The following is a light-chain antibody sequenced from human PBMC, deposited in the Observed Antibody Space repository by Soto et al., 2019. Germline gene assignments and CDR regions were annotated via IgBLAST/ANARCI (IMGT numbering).Light chain of an antibody. J-gene: IGKJ1*01. CDR1: QNVLYSSNKNY. CDR2: WAS. V-gene: IGKV4-1*01. CDR3: QQYYSTPWT. Sequence: DIVMTQSPDSLAVSLGERATINCTSSQNVLYSSNKNYLAWFQQKPGQPPKLLIYWASTRESGVPDRFSGSGSGTDFTLTISSLKAEDVAVYYCQQYYSTPWTFGQGTKVEI.